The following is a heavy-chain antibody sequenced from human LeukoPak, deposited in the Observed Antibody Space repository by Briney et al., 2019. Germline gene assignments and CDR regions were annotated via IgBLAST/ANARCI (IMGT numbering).Heavy chain of an antibody. CDR2: IKQDGSEK. CDR1: GFTFSGYW. J-gene: IGHJ4*02. V-gene: IGHV3-7*01. CDR3: ARAQTWFGQSSTYCFDY. Sequence: GSLRLSCAASGFTFSGYWMSWVRQAPGKGPEWVANIKQDGSEKHYVDSVKGRFTIFRDNAKNSLYLLMDSLRAEDTAVYYCARAQTWFGQSSTYCFDYWGQGTLVTVSS. D-gene: IGHD3-10*01.